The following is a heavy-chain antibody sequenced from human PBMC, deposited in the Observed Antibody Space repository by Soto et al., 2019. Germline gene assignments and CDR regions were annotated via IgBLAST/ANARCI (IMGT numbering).Heavy chain of an antibody. CDR2: VFYTGNT. CDR1: GGSVSSFH. CDR3: ARSYSGTFYGYDI. Sequence: LSLTCTVSGGSVSSFHWSWIRQSPGKGLEWIGYVFYTGNTKYNPALKRRVTISVDTSKKQFSLKLSSVSAADTGLYYCARSYSGTFYGYDIWGQGTLVTVSS. D-gene: IGHD1-26*01. J-gene: IGHJ4*02. V-gene: IGHV4-59*02.